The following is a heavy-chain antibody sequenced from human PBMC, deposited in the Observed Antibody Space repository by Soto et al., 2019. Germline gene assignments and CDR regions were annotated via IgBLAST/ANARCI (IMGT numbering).Heavy chain of an antibody. J-gene: IGHJ4*02. D-gene: IGHD1-1*01. Sequence: ASVNVSCKASGYTFTGYYMHWVRQAPGQGLEWMGWINPNSGGTNYAQKFQGRVTMTRGTAISTAYMELSRLRSDDTAVYYCARAGAYNVWRAPAPDYWGQGSLVTVSS. V-gene: IGHV1-2*02. CDR1: GYTFTGYY. CDR2: INPNSGGT. CDR3: ARAGAYNVWRAPAPDY.